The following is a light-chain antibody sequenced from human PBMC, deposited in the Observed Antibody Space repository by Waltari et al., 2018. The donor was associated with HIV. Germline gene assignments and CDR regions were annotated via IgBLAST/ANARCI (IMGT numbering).Light chain of an antibody. V-gene: IGKV1-39*01. J-gene: IGKJ3*01. Sequence: DIQMTQSPSSLSACVDDSINIPGRTSRNIGKDLTWYQQKPGTAPKVLIFAASSLHSGVPSRFSGSGSGTDFTLTISSLQPDDFAPYYCQQNYLTTPTFGPGTNVDFE. CDR2: AAS. CDR3: QQNYLTTPT. CDR1: RNIGKD.